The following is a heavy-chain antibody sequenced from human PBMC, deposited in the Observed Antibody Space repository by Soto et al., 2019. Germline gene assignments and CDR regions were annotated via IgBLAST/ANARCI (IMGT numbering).Heavy chain of an antibody. CDR1: GGSISDYS. D-gene: IGHD1-7*01. V-gene: IGHV4-4*07. CDR2: VHINGNT. J-gene: IGHJ4*02. Sequence: QVQLQESGPGLVKPSETLSLTCTVSGGSISDYSLSWIRQSAGKGLEWVGRVHINGNTHYNPSLRGRVTMSVDTSNNQFHLRVTSVTAADTAVYYCARDSGDNLTYEVYWGQGTLVAVSS. CDR3: ARDSGDNLTYEVY.